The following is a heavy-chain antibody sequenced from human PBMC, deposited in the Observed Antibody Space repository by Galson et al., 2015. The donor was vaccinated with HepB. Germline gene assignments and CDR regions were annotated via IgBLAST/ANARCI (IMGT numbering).Heavy chain of an antibody. V-gene: IGHV1-69*13. CDR3: AWLFRSLGVTSAFDY. CDR2: TIPVFYTP. D-gene: IGHD4-17*01. J-gene: IGHJ4*02. CDR1: GGTFRSYA. Sequence: SVKVSCKASGGTFRSYAINWVRQAPGQGLEWIGGTIPVFYTPNYAQKFQGRVTITADESTSTASMELSRLRSEDTAVYYCAWLFRSLGVTSAFDYWGQGTLVTVSS.